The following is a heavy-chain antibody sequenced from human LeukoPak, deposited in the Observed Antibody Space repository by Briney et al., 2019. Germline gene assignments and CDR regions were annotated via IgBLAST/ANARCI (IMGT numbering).Heavy chain of an antibody. D-gene: IGHD4-17*01. CDR2: IYYSGST. CDR1: GGSISSYY. Sequence: SETLSLTCTVSGGSISSYYWSWIRQPPGKGLEWIGYIYYSGSTNYNPSLKSRVTMSVDTSKNQFSLKLSSVTAADTAVYYCARRYGDLAWYFDLWGRGTLVTVSS. V-gene: IGHV4-59*08. J-gene: IGHJ2*01. CDR3: ARRYGDLAWYFDL.